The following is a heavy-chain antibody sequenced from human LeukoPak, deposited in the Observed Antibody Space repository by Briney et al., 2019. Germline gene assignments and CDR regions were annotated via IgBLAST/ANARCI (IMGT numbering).Heavy chain of an antibody. Sequence: GGSLRLSCAASGFTFSSYVMSWVRQAPGKGLEWVSTISGSGTRTFYADSVKGRFTISRDNSKNTLYLQMNSLRAEDTAVYYCARDLRQWLVGYYFDYWGQGTLVTVSS. D-gene: IGHD6-19*01. CDR2: ISGSGTRT. CDR3: ARDLRQWLVGYYFDY. CDR1: GFTFSSYV. J-gene: IGHJ4*02. V-gene: IGHV3-23*01.